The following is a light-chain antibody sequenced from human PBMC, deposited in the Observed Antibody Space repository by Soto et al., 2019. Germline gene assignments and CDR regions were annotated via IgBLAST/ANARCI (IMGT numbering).Light chain of an antibody. J-gene: IGLJ2*01. V-gene: IGLV2-8*01. CDR1: SSQFGGYNS. CDR2: EVS. CDR3: SSYAGSKNYVL. Sequence: QSALTQPPSASGSRGQSVAISCTGTSSQFGGYNSVSWYQQHPGKAPKLMIYEVSERPSGFPDRFSGSKSGNTASLTVSGLQAEDEADYYCSSYAGSKNYVLFGGGTKVTVL.